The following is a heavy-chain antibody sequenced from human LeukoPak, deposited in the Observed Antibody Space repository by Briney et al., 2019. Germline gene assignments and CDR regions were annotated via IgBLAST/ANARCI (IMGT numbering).Heavy chain of an antibody. CDR1: GFTISSYW. CDR3: ARDDYNRH. CDR2: IRSDGSST. J-gene: IGHJ4*02. D-gene: IGHD4-11*01. V-gene: IGHV3-74*01. Sequence: GGSLRLSCAASGFTISSYWMHWVRQAPGKGLVWVSRIRSDGSSTTYADSVKGRFTISRDNTKNTLYLKMNSLRADDTAVYYCARDDYNRHWGQGTLVTVSS.